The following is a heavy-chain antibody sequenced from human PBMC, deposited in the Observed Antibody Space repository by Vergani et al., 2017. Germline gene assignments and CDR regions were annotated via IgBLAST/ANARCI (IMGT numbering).Heavy chain of an antibody. Sequence: QVQLQESGPRLVKPSETLSLICSVSGYSISSGYFWGWIRQSPGKGLEWLGTIDRTGRTHLSPSLKSRLTISVDTTKNQFSLKLSSVTAADTAVYYCVSEYYYYGMDVWGQGTTVTVSS. CDR3: VSEYYYYGMDV. CDR1: GYSISSGYF. J-gene: IGHJ6*02. V-gene: IGHV4-38-2*02. CDR2: IDRTGRT.